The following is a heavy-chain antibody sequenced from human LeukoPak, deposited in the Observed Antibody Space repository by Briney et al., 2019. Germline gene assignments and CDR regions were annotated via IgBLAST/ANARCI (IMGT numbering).Heavy chain of an antibody. CDR3: TRERRLQPYY. CDR2: VNPAGISK. D-gene: IGHD5-24*01. Sequence: GGSLRLSCAASGFTFTNYWMNWVRQAPGKGLEWVANVNPAGISKYYVDSVKGRFTISRDNVKSSLYLEMNSLRVEDKAVYYCTRERRLQPYYWGQGTLVAVPS. V-gene: IGHV3-7*01. J-gene: IGHJ4*02. CDR1: GFTFTNYW.